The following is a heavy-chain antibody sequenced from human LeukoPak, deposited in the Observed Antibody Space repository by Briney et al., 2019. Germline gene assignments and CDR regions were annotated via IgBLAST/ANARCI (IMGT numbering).Heavy chain of an antibody. CDR2: LSGSGGST. Sequence: PGGSLRLSCAASGFTFSSYAMSWVRQAPGKGLEWVSTLSGSGGSTYYAGSVKGRFTISRDNSKNTLYLQMNSLRAEDTAVYYCAKDLLSYFDYWGQGTLVTVSS. D-gene: IGHD2-21*01. CDR1: GFTFSSYA. J-gene: IGHJ4*02. CDR3: AKDLLSYFDY. V-gene: IGHV3-23*01.